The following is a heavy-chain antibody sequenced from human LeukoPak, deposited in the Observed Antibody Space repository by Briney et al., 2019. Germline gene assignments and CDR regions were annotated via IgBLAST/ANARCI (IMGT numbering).Heavy chain of an antibody. CDR1: GYSFTSYW. CDR3: ARLLVVAATNWFDP. CDR2: IYPGDSDT. Sequence: GGSLKISFKGSGYSFTSYWIGWVRQMPGKGLEWMGIIYPGDSDTRYSPSFQGQVTISADKSISTAYLQWSSLKASDTAMYYCARLLVVAATNWFDPWGQGTLVTVSS. J-gene: IGHJ5*02. V-gene: IGHV5-51*01. D-gene: IGHD2-15*01.